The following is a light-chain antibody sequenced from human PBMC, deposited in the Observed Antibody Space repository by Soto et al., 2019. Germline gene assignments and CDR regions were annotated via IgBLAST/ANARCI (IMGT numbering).Light chain of an antibody. CDR2: GAS. CDR1: QSVSNNY. J-gene: IGKJ1*01. Sequence: EVVLTQSPVTLSLSPGERATLSCRASQSVSNNYLAWYQQKPGQAPRLLIYGASNRATGIPDRFSGSGSGTDFTLTISRLEPEDFAVYYCQQYGSPGTFGQGTKVDIK. V-gene: IGKV3-20*01. CDR3: QQYGSPGT.